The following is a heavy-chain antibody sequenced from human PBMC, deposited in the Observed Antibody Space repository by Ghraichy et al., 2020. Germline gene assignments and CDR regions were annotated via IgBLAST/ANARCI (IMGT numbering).Heavy chain of an antibody. D-gene: IGHD4-17*01. CDR1: GDTFSSYA. V-gene: IGHV1-69*13. CDR2: MIAVFGTA. CDR3: ARDQGDYSDRYYFYNMEV. J-gene: IGHJ6*02. Sequence: SSVKVSCKASGDTFSSYAISWVRQAPGQGLEWMGGMIAVFGTATYGQKFQGRATITADESTSTSYMELTDLTSEDTAVYYCARDQGDYSDRYYFYNMEVWGLGTTVTVSS.